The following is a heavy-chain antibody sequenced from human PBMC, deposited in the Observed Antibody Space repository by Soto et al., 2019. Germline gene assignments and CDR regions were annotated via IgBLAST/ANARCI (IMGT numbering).Heavy chain of an antibody. J-gene: IGHJ4*02. Sequence: GGSLRLSCAASGFTFSSYAMSWVRQAPGKGLEWVSAISGSGGSTYYADSVKGRFTISRDNSKNTLYLQMNSLRAEDTAVYYCAKDQQNGDIVVVVAATYFDYWGQGTLVTVSS. CDR3: AKDQQNGDIVVVVAATYFDY. V-gene: IGHV3-23*01. D-gene: IGHD2-15*01. CDR2: ISGSGGST. CDR1: GFTFSSYA.